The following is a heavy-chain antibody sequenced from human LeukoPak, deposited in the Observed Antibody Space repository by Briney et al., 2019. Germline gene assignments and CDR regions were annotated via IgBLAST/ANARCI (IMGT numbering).Heavy chain of an antibody. CDR3: AKDPTYYDILTEFDY. V-gene: IGHV3-23*01. J-gene: IGHJ4*02. CDR2: ISGSGGST. D-gene: IGHD3-9*01. Sequence: GGSLRLSCAASGFTFSSYAMSWVRQAPGEGLEWVSAISGSGGSTYYADSVKGRFTISRDNSKNTLYLQMNSLRAKDTAVYYCAKDPTYYDILTEFDYWGQGTLVTVSS. CDR1: GFTFSSYA.